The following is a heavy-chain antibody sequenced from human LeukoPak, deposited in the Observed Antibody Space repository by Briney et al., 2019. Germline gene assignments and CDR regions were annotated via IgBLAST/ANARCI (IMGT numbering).Heavy chain of an antibody. V-gene: IGHV4-59*01. CDR1: GGSISGYY. CDR2: IYYSGST. D-gene: IGHD1-26*01. J-gene: IGHJ4*02. Sequence: SETLCLTCTVSGGSISGYYWSWIRQPPGKGLEWIGYIYYSGSTNYNPSLKSRVTISVDTSKNQVSLKLSSVTAADTAVYYCARIGGSSDFFDYWGQGTLVTVSS. CDR3: ARIGGSSDFFDY.